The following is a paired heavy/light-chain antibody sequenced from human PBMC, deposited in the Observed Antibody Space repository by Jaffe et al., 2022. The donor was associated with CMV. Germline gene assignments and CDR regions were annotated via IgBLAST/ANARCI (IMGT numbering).Heavy chain of an antibody. D-gene: IGHD3-22*01. CDR3: ATRPPTDYDGRGFPLDF. Sequence: QLQLQESGPGLVKPSETLSLTCTVSGGSISSSSYYCGWFRRSPGKGLELIGTAYYSGITYYNPSLKSRATISVDTSKSQFTLKLRSVTAADTAVYYCATRPPTDYDGRGFPLDFWGQGTHVVVSS. CDR1: GGSISSSSYY. J-gene: IGHJ4*02. V-gene: IGHV4-39*01. CDR2: AYYSGIT.
Light chain of an antibody. CDR3: QQYGNSREVT. Sequence: EIVLTQSPGTLSLSPGERTTLSCRASQSVTGSHLAWYQQKPGQALRLLIYSAVTRAAGIPDRFSGSGSGTDFTLTISRLEPEDSAVYYCQQYGNSREVTFGGGTKVEIK. V-gene: IGKV3-20*01. CDR1: QSVTGSH. J-gene: IGKJ4*01. CDR2: SAV.